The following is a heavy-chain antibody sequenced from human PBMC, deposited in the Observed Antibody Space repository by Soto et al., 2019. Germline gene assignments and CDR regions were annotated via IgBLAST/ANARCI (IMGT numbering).Heavy chain of an antibody. J-gene: IGHJ6*02. CDR1: GFTFSSYS. V-gene: IGHV3-21*01. D-gene: IGHD6-13*01. Sequence: GGSLRLSCAASGFTFSSYSMNWVRQAPGKGLEWVSSISSSSSYIYYADSVKGRFTISRDNAKNSLYLQMNSLRAEDTAVYYCARVILWAAADPSYFVGMDVWGQGTTVTVSS. CDR2: ISSSSSYI. CDR3: ARVILWAAADPSYFVGMDV.